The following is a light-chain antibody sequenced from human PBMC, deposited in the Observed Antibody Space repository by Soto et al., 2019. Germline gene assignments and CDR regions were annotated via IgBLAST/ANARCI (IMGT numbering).Light chain of an antibody. CDR1: SSDVDAYKY. CDR3: TSYAGSNIWV. V-gene: IGLV2-8*01. J-gene: IGLJ3*02. CDR2: EVS. Sequence: QSALTQPPSASGSPGQSVTISCTGTSSDVDAYKYVSWYQQYPGKAPKLMIYEVSKRPSGVPDRFSGSKSGNTASLTVSGLQAEDEADYYCTSYAGSNIWVFGGGTKLTVL.